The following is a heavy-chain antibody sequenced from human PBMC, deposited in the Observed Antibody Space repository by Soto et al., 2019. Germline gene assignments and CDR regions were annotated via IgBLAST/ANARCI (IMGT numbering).Heavy chain of an antibody. J-gene: IGHJ6*03. CDR1: GDSISSYY. Sequence: SETRSLICTVSGDSISSYYSSLIRQPPGKGLEWIGYIYYSGRTNYNPSLKSRVTISVDTSKNQFSLKLSSVTAADTAVYYCARGRPQKGGYCSSTSCYSYYYYYMDVWGKGTTVTVSS. CDR3: ARGRPQKGGYCSSTSCYSYYYYYMDV. D-gene: IGHD2-2*01. V-gene: IGHV4-59*01. CDR2: IYYSGRT.